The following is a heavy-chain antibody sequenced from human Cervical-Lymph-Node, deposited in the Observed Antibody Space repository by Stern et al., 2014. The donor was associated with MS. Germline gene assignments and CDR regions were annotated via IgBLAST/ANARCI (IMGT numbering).Heavy chain of an antibody. CDR3: ALSSETSDRWYSLGYDL. Sequence: VQLVESGAEVTKPGSSGKVSCKASGGTFSKFPSSWVRKAPGQGLEWMGGIFPGFGTPTYAQEFRGRVTITADVSTSTVYMELSSLRSDDTAVYYCALSSETSDRWYSLGYDLWGQGTLVTVSS. CDR2: IFPGFGTP. CDR1: GGTFSKFP. J-gene: IGHJ5*02. D-gene: IGHD6-13*01. V-gene: IGHV1-69*01.